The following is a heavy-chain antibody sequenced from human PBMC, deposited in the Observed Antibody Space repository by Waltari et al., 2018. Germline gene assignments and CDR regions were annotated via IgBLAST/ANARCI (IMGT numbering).Heavy chain of an antibody. CDR3: ARAPRGGYSGYDYSY. D-gene: IGHD5-12*01. Sequence: QVQLVQSGAEVKKPGASVKVSCKASGYTFTSYAMHWVRQAPGQRLEWMGWINAGNGNTKYSQKFQGRVTITRDTSASTAYMELSSLRSEDTAVYYCARAPRGGYSGYDYSYWGQGTLVTVSS. CDR1: GYTFTSYA. V-gene: IGHV1-3*01. J-gene: IGHJ4*02. CDR2: INAGNGNT.